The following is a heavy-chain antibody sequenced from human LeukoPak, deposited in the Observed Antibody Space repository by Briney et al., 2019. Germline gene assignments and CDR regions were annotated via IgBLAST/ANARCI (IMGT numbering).Heavy chain of an antibody. Sequence: SETLSLTCTISGGSIRGHYWSWIRQPPGKGLEWIAYVSYSGSTDYNPSLKGRVTVSVDTSKNQFSLNLNSVTAADTAVYYCARLFHPSFSGNYPFDYWGQGTLVTVSS. CDR2: VSYSGST. V-gene: IGHV4-59*11. CDR3: ARLFHPSFSGNYPFDY. D-gene: IGHD1-26*01. J-gene: IGHJ4*02. CDR1: GGSIRGHY.